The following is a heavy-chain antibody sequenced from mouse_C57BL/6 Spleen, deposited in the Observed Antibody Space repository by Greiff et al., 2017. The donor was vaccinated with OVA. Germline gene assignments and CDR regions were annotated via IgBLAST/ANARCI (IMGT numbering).Heavy chain of an antibody. D-gene: IGHD1-1*01. CDR1: GYTFTSYW. Sequence: VQLQQPGAELVKPGASVKLSCKASGYTFTSYWMQWVKQRPGQGLVWIGEIDPSDSYTNYNQKFKGKATLTVDTSSSTAYMQLSSLTSEDSAVYYCARSPHYYGSSLWFAYWGQGTLVTVSA. CDR3: ARSPHYYGSSLWFAY. J-gene: IGHJ3*01. V-gene: IGHV1-50*01. CDR2: IDPSDSYT.